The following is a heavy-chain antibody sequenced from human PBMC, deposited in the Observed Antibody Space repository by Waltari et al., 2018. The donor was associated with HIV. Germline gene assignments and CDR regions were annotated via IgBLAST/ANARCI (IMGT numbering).Heavy chain of an antibody. Sequence: VQLVQSGAELKKPGSSVRVSCKCSRYVFTNFCFNWMRQAPVQRPEWMAEITPVCGTTDYARKFRGRVTLSADKSASTIYMDLRSLSSGDTAVYYCAASPERPGFEAPLFFFDYWGQGTLITVSS. CDR2: ITPVCGTT. J-gene: IGHJ4*02. V-gene: IGHV1-69*13. CDR1: RYVFTNFC. D-gene: IGHD5-12*01. CDR3: AASPERPGFEAPLFFFDY.